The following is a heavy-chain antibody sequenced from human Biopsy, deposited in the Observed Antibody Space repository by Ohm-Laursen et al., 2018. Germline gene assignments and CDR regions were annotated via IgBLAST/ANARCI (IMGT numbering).Heavy chain of an antibody. J-gene: IGHJ4*02. CDR1: GGSISGYH. CDR2: ISYTGGL. V-gene: IGHV4-59*01. CDR3: ARMPHFDY. D-gene: IGHD2-2*01. Sequence: PSQTLSLTCTVSGGSISGYHWSWIRKSPGKGLEWLAYISYTGGLTPNPSLNGRATMSLDTSKNQFSLRLIYVTAADTAVYYCARMPHFDYWGQGILVTVSS.